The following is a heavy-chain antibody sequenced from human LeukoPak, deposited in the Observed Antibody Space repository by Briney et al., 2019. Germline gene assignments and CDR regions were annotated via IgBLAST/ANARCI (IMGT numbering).Heavy chain of an antibody. J-gene: IGHJ4*02. CDR1: GFTFSDYS. V-gene: IGHV3-48*01. CDR3: ARDYKYAFDN. Sequence: QPGGSLRLSCAASGFTFSDYSMNWVRQAPGKGLEWISYIGSDSGNTNYADSVKGRFTISGDKAKNSLYLQMNSLRVEDTAVYYCARDYKYAFDNWGQGTLVTVSS. CDR2: IGSDSGNT. D-gene: IGHD5-24*01.